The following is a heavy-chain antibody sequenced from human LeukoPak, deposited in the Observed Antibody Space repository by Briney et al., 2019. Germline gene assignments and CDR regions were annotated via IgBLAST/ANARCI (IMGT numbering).Heavy chain of an antibody. D-gene: IGHD5-24*01. CDR3: ASWSRDGYNRLDY. CDR1: GFTFSSYW. J-gene: IGHJ4*02. Sequence: PGGSLRLSRAASGFTFSSYWMSWVRQAPGKGLEWVANIKQDGSEKYYVDSVKGRFTISRDNAKNSLYLQMNSLRAEDTAVYYCASWSRDGYNRLDYWGQGTLVTVSS. CDR2: IKQDGSEK. V-gene: IGHV3-7*01.